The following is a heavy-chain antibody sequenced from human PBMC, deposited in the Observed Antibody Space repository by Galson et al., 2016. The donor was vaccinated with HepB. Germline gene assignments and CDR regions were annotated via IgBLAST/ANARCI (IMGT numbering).Heavy chain of an antibody. CDR3: TRNTHRGRRLAFDV. Sequence: CAISGDSVSNNSAAWNWVRQSPSRGLEWLGRTYYRSAWYYEYTLSLRGRIIVNPDTSTNQFSLQLNSVTPEDTAIYYCTRNTHRGRRLAFDVWGPGSTVTVSS. CDR2: TYYRSAWYY. V-gene: IGHV6-1*01. CDR1: GDSVSNNSAA. D-gene: IGHD1-14*01. J-gene: IGHJ3*01.